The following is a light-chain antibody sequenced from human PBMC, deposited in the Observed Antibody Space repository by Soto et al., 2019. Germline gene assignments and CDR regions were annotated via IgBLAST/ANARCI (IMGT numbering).Light chain of an antibody. CDR2: KAS. CDR3: QQYEIYPIT. Sequence: DIQMTQSPSTLSGSVGERVTITCRASQSINSWLAWYQQKPGKAPKLLIYKASSLESGVPSRFSGSGSGTEFTLTISSLQPDDFAAYYCQQYEIYPITFGQGTRLEIK. CDR1: QSINSW. V-gene: IGKV1-5*03. J-gene: IGKJ5*01.